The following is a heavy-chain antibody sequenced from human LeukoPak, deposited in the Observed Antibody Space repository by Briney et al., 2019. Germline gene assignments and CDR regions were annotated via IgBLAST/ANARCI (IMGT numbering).Heavy chain of an antibody. CDR2: INPSGGST. J-gene: IGHJ3*02. CDR3: ACVRGSGSYDAFDI. D-gene: IGHD3-10*01. V-gene: IGHV1-46*01. Sequence: GASVKVSCKASGYTFTSYGISWVRQAPGQGLEWMGIINPSGGSTSYAQKFQGRVTMTRDTSTSTVYMELSSLRSEDTAVYYCACVRGSGSYDAFDIWSQGTMVTVSS. CDR1: GYTFTSYG.